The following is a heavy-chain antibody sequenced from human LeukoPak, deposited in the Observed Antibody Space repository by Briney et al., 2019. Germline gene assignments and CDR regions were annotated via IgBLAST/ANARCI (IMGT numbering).Heavy chain of an antibody. Sequence: PGGSLSLSCAASGFTFRSYWMGWVRQAPGKGLEWVANINQDGSDKQYVDSVKGRFTISRDNAKTSLYLQMNSLRAEDTAVYYCAKLGTDAFDIRGQGTMVTVSS. CDR3: AKLGTDAFDI. CDR1: GFTFRSYW. J-gene: IGHJ3*02. CDR2: INQDGSDK. D-gene: IGHD7-27*01. V-gene: IGHV3-7*01.